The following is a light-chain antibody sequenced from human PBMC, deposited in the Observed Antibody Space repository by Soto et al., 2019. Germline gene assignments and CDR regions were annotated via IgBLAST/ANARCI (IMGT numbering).Light chain of an antibody. Sequence: EFVLTQSPGTLSLSPVETATLSCRASQTVRNNYLAWYQQKPGQAPRLLIYDASSRATGIPDRFSASGSGTDFTLTISRLEPEDFAVYYCQQYGSSSTFGQGTRLEIK. V-gene: IGKV3-20*01. CDR3: QQYGSSST. J-gene: IGKJ5*01. CDR1: QTVRNNY. CDR2: DAS.